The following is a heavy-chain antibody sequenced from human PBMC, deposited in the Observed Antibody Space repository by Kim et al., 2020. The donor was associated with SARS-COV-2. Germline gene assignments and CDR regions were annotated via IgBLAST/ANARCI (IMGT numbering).Heavy chain of an antibody. CDR2: IWYDGSNK. J-gene: IGHJ4*02. CDR3: ARDWGYCSSTSCYGRGLQDY. Sequence: GGSLRLSCAASGFTFSSYGMHWVRQAPGKGLEWVAVIWYDGSNKYYADSVKGRFTISRDNSKNTLYLQMNSLRAEDTAVYYCARDWGYCSSTSCYGRGLQDYWGQGTLVTVSS. V-gene: IGHV3-33*01. CDR1: GFTFSSYG. D-gene: IGHD2-2*01.